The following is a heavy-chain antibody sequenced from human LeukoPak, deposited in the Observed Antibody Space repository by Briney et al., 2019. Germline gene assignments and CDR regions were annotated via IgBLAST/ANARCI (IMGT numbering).Heavy chain of an antibody. D-gene: IGHD1-26*01. V-gene: IGHV1-24*01. CDR3: ATTEPLKWELLPAVY. CDR1: GYTPTELS. J-gene: IGHJ4*02. Sequence: ASVKVSCKVSGYTPTELSMHWVRQAPGKGLEWMGGFDPEDGETIYAQKFQGRVTMTEDTSTDTAYMELSSLRSEDTAVYYCATTEPLKWELLPAVYWGQGTLVTVSS. CDR2: FDPEDGET.